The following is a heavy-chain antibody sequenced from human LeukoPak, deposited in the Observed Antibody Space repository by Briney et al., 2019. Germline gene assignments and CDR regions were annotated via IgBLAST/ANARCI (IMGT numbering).Heavy chain of an antibody. D-gene: IGHD6-13*01. CDR1: GFTLSNYW. Sequence: GESLKISCAASGFTLSNYWMHWVRQGPGKGLVWVSRVSNDGSSTAYADSVRGRFTISRDNAKNTLYLQMNSLRAEDTAVYYCVGAAADTTPRPWGQGTLVTVPS. CDR2: VSNDGSST. V-gene: IGHV3-74*01. CDR3: VGAAADTTPRP. J-gene: IGHJ4*02.